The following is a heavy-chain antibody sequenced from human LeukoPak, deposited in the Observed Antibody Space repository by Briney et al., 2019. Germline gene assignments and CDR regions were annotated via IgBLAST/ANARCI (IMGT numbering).Heavy chain of an antibody. Sequence: ASVKVSCKASGYTFTSYGISWVRQAPGQGLEWMGWISAYNGNTNYAQKLQGRVTITADESTSTAYMELSSLRSEDTAVYYCARGSGGSYVEFWFFDYWGQGTLVTVSS. D-gene: IGHD2-15*01. CDR2: ISAYNGNT. V-gene: IGHV1-18*01. J-gene: IGHJ4*02. CDR1: GYTFTSYG. CDR3: ARGSGGSYVEFWFFDY.